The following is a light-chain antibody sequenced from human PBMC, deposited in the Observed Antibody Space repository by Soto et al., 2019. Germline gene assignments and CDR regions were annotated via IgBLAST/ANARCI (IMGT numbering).Light chain of an antibody. J-gene: IGKJ5*01. V-gene: IGKV3-11*01. CDR2: ETS. CDR1: QSLNSY. Sequence: EIVLTQSPATLSLSPGERATLSCRASQSLNSYLAWYQQRPGQAPRLLIYETSNRATDIPARFSGSGSGTDFTLTISSLEPEDSAVYYCQQRSNWPPITFGQGTRLEIK. CDR3: QQRSNWPPIT.